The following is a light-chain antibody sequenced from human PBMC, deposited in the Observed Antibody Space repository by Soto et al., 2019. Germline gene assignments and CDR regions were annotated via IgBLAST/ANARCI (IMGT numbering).Light chain of an antibody. V-gene: IGLV2-14*01. CDR2: EVS. Sequence: QSALTQPASVSGTPGQSITISCTGSSSDVGLYDFVSWYQHHPGRAPKLIVSEVSHRPSGISNRFSGSKSGNTASLTISGLQSEDEADYYCISYTSDDVRYVFGTGTKVTVL. CDR3: ISYTSDDVRYV. J-gene: IGLJ1*01. CDR1: SSDVGLYDF.